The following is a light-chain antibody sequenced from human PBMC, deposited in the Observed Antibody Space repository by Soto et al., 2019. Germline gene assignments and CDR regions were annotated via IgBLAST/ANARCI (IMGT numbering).Light chain of an antibody. V-gene: IGKV1-27*01. J-gene: IGKJ3*01. CDR1: QGISNY. CDR3: QKYSSDPL. Sequence: DIQMTQSPSSLSASVGDRVTITCRASQGISNYIAWYQQKPGKAPKLLIYAASTLQSGVPSRFSVSGSGTDFTLTINSLHPEDVATYSCQKYSSDPLFGPGTKVAIK. CDR2: AAS.